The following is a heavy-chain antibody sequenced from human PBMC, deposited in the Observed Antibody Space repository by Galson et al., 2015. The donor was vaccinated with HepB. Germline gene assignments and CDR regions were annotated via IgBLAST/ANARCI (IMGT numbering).Heavy chain of an antibody. D-gene: IGHD5-12*01. J-gene: IGHJ3*02. Sequence: SVKVSCKASGGTFSSYAISWVRQAPGQGLEWMGGIIPIFGTANYAQKFQGRVTITADESTSTAYMELSSLRSEDTAVYYCARGVRYSGHDLSIWGQGTMVTVSS. CDR2: IIPIFGTA. CDR3: ARGVRYSGHDLSI. CDR1: GGTFSSYA. V-gene: IGHV1-69*13.